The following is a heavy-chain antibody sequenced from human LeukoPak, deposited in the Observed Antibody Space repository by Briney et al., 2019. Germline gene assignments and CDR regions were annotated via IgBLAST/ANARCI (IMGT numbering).Heavy chain of an antibody. CDR3: ASPDCGGDCYSQRNDY. CDR1: GFTFDDYA. J-gene: IGHJ4*02. Sequence: GGSLRLSCAASGFTFDDYAMHWVRQAPGKGLEWVSGISWNSGSIGYADSVKGRFTISRDDAKNSLYLQMNSLRAEDTAVYYCASPDCGGDCYSQRNDYWGQGTLVTVSS. V-gene: IGHV3-9*01. CDR2: ISWNSGSI. D-gene: IGHD2-21*02.